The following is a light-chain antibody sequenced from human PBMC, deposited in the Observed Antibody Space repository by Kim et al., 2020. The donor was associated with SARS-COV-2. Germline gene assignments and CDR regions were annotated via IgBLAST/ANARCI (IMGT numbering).Light chain of an antibody. Sequence: DIQMTQSPSALSASVGDKVTISCQASHDINNCLSWYQKKPGKAPNLLIYDVSNLETGVPSRFSGSGSGTDFTFTITNLQPEDVATYYCQQYDNLLSFGGGTKLEI. CDR3: QQYDNLLS. CDR2: DVS. V-gene: IGKV1-33*01. J-gene: IGKJ4*01. CDR1: HDINNC.